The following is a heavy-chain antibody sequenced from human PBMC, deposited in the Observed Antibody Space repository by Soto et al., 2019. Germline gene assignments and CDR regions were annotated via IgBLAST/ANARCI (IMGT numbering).Heavy chain of an antibody. V-gene: IGHV1-69*13. J-gene: IGHJ3*02. CDR2: IIPIFGTA. CDR1: GGTFSSYA. D-gene: IGHD3-22*01. CDR3: ARGDFQNYYDSSGPPLGAFDI. Sequence: SVKVSCKASGGTFSSYAISWVRQAPGQGLEWMGGIIPIFGTANYAQKFQGRVTITADESTSTAYMELSSLRSEDTAVYYCARGDFQNYYDSSGPPLGAFDIWGQGTMVTVSS.